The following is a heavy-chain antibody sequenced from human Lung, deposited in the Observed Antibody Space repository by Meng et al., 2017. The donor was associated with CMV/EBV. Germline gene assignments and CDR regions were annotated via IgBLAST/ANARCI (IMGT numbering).Heavy chain of an antibody. CDR3: VHRCQFWSGYYTRDDAFDI. J-gene: IGHJ3*02. Sequence: SCAASGFTFSSYAMHWVRHAPGKGLEGVVDISYDGSNKYYADSVKGRFTISRDNSKNTLYLQMHRLRAEDTAGYYCVHRCQFWSGYYTRDDAFDIXGQGXMVTVSS. CDR1: GFTFSSYA. D-gene: IGHD3-3*01. V-gene: IGHV3-30-3*01. CDR2: ISYDGSNK.